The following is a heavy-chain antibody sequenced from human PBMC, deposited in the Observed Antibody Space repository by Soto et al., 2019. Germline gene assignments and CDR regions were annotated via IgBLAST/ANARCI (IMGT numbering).Heavy chain of an antibody. D-gene: IGHD2-2*01. Sequence: GGSLRLSCAASGFTFDDYAMHWVRQAPGKGLEWVSGISWNSGSIGYADSVKGRFTISRDNAKNSLYLQMNSLRAEDTAVYYCAKDVPPRPGIVEVGNAFDIWGQGTMVTVSS. CDR2: ISWNSGSI. J-gene: IGHJ3*02. CDR1: GFTFDDYA. V-gene: IGHV3-9*01. CDR3: AKDVPPRPGIVEVGNAFDI.